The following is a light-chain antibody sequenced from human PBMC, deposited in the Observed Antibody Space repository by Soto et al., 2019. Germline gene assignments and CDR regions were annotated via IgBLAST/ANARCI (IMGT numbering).Light chain of an antibody. V-gene: IGLV2-14*01. CDR2: DVS. J-gene: IGLJ2*01. Sequence: QSALTQPASVSGSPGQSITISCTGTSIDVGGYNYVSWYQQHPGKAPKLMIYDVSNRPSGVSDRFSGSKSGNTASLTISGLQAEDEADYYCSSYTSSSTLVVFGGGTKPIVL. CDR3: SSYTSSSTLVV. CDR1: SIDVGGYNY.